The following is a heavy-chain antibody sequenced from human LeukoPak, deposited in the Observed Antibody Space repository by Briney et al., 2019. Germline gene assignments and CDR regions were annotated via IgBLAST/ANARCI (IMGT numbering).Heavy chain of an antibody. CDR2: INTNTGNP. Sequence: ASEKLSCKASGYTFTIYDMNWARHAPGQGLEWMGWINTNTGNPTYAQGFTGRFVFSLDTSVSTAYLQISSLKAEDTAVYYCARNQRGIVGDSDYWGQGTLVTVSS. V-gene: IGHV7-4-1*02. CDR3: ARNQRGIVGDSDY. CDR1: GYTFTIYD. D-gene: IGHD1-26*01. J-gene: IGHJ4*02.